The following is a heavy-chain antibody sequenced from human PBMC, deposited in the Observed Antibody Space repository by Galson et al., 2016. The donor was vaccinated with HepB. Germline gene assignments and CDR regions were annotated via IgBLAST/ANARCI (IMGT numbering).Heavy chain of an antibody. CDR2: IYHSGSS. CDR3: ARYPLKRTKAPFDY. CDR1: GSSISSPYY. J-gene: IGHJ4*02. V-gene: IGHV4-38-2*02. Sequence: SETLSLTCTVSGSSISSPYYWGWIRQPPGKGLEWIATIYHSGSSYYNPSLKSRVTISVDTSKNQFSLKLSSVTAADTAVYYCARYPLKRTKAPFDYWGQGTLVTVSS.